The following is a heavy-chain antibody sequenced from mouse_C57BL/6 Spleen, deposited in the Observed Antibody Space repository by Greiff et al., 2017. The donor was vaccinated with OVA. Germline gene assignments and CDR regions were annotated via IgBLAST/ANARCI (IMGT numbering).Heavy chain of an antibody. CDR2: INPSSGYT. CDR1: GYTFTSYW. Sequence: QVQLQQSGAELAKPGASVKLSCKASGYTFTSYWMHWVKQRPGQGLEWIGYINPSSGYTKYNQKFKDKATFTADKSSSTAYMQLSSLTYEDSAVYYCARGHSNYNYWGQGTTLTVSS. D-gene: IGHD2-5*01. V-gene: IGHV1-7*01. CDR3: ARGHSNYNY. J-gene: IGHJ2*01.